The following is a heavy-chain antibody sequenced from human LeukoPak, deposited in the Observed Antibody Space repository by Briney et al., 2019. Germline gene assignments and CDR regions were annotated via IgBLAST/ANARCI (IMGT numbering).Heavy chain of an antibody. D-gene: IGHD2-15*01. V-gene: IGHV3-21*01. J-gene: IGHJ4*02. CDR1: GFTFSSYT. CDR2: ISTSSNYI. Sequence: GGSLRLSCAASGFTFSSYTMNWVRQAPGKGLEWVSFISTSSNYIYYADSVKGRFTISRDNAKNSLYLQMNSLRAEDTAVYYCARDAVTGGGPYDYWGQGTLVTVSS. CDR3: ARDAVTGGGPYDY.